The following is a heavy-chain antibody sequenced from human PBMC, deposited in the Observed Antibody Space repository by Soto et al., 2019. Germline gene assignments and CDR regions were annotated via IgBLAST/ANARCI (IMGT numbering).Heavy chain of an antibody. Sequence: GXSLRLSCAASGFTLSSYGMHWFRQAPVNGLEWVAVIWYDGSNKYYADSVKGRFTISRDNSKNTLYLQMNSLRAEDTAVYYCARDLGGFWSGYSEPYFDYWGQGTLVTVSS. D-gene: IGHD3-3*01. CDR3: ARDLGGFWSGYSEPYFDY. CDR1: GFTLSSYG. J-gene: IGHJ4*02. V-gene: IGHV3-33*01. CDR2: IWYDGSNK.